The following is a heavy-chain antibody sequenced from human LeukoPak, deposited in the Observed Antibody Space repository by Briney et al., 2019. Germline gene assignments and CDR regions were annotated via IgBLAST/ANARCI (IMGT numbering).Heavy chain of an antibody. D-gene: IGHD3-10*01. Sequence: QTGGSLRLSCAASGFTFSSYAMRWVRQAPGKGLEWVAVISYDGSNKYYADSVKGRFTISRDNSKNTLYLQMNSLRAEDTAVYYCARYLYYYGSGSYSDYWGQGTLVTVSS. CDR2: ISYDGSNK. V-gene: IGHV3-30-3*01. CDR1: GFTFSSYA. J-gene: IGHJ4*02. CDR3: ARYLYYYGSGSYSDY.